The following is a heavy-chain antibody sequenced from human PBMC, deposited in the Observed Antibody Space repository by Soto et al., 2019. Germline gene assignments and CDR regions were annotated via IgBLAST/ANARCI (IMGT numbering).Heavy chain of an antibody. CDR2: ISGSGGST. V-gene: IGHV3-23*01. D-gene: IGHD3-22*01. CDR1: GFTFSSYA. CDR3: AKAPRVVVPPRLFDY. J-gene: IGHJ4*02. Sequence: EVQLLESGGGLVQPGGSLRLSCAASGFTFSSYAMSWVRQAPGKGLEWVSAISGSGGSTYYADSVKGRFTISRDNSKNTLYMQMNSLRAEDTAVYNCAKAPRVVVPPRLFDYWGQGTVVTVSS.